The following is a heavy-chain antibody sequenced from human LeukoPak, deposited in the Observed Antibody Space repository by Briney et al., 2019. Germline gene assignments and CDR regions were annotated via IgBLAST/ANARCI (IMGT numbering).Heavy chain of an antibody. J-gene: IGHJ5*02. CDR1: GYTFTSYD. CDR2: MNPNSGNT. CDR3: ARGEAAGYCSGGSCHNWFDP. D-gene: IGHD2-15*01. Sequence: ASVKVSCKASGYTFTSYDINWVRQATGQGLEWMGWMNPNSGNTGYAQKFQGRVTMTRNTSISTAYMELSSQRSEDTAVYYCARGEAAGYCSGGSCHNWFDPWGQGTLVTVSS. V-gene: IGHV1-8*01.